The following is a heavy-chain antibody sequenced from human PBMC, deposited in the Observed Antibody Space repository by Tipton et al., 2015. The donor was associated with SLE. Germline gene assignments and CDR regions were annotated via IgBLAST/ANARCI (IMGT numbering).Heavy chain of an antibody. Sequence: SLRLSCAASGFTLNTYAMDWVRQAPGKGLEWVSVVYTDGNADYADSVKGRFTISRDNSKSTLYLQMNSLKVEDTATYYCGKGGNSWYCHYFHIDVWGKGTTVTVFS. CDR1: GFTLNTYA. D-gene: IGHD6-13*01. CDR3: GKGGNSWYCHYFHIDV. CDR2: VYTDGNA. J-gene: IGHJ6*03. V-gene: IGHV3-23*03.